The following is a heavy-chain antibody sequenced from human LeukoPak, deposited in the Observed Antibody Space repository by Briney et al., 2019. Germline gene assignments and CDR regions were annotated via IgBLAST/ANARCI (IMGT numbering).Heavy chain of an antibody. D-gene: IGHD4-17*01. V-gene: IGHV4-61*02. J-gene: IGHJ6*03. CDR1: GGSISSSSYY. CDR2: IYSSGAT. CDR3: ARARYGDSPYMDV. Sequence: SETLSLTCTVSGGSISSSSYYWSWIRQPVGKGLEWIGRIYSSGATNYNPSLKSRVTMSVDTSKNQFSLKLSSVTAADTAVYYCARARYGDSPYMDVWGKGTTVTISS.